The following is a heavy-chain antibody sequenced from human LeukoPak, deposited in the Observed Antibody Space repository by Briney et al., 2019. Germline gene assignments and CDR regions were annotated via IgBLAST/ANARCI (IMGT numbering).Heavy chain of an antibody. J-gene: IGHJ4*02. D-gene: IGHD3-10*01. CDR3: ATNRMVRHFDY. V-gene: IGHV5-51*01. Sequence: GESLKISCKCSGYSSTTYWIGWVRQMPGKGLEWMGIIYPGDSDTRYSPSFEGQVTISVDKSISTAYLQWSSLKASDTAMYYCATNRMVRHFDYWGQGTLVTVSS. CDR1: GYSSTTYW. CDR2: IYPGDSDT.